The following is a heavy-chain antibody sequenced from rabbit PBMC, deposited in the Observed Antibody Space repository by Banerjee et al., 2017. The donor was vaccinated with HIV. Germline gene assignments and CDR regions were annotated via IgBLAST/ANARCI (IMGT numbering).Heavy chain of an antibody. CDR2: IDAGDNDDT. V-gene: IGHV1S40*01. D-gene: IGHD4-1*01. CDR1: GFSFSSSYY. Sequence: QSLEESGGDLVKPGASLTLTCTASGFSFSSSYYICWVRQAPGKGLEWIACIDAGDNDDTYYATWAKGRFTISKTSSTTVTLQVTSLTAADTASYFCARDLAGVIGWNFNLWGQGTLVTVS. CDR3: ARDLAGVIGWNFNL. J-gene: IGHJ4*01.